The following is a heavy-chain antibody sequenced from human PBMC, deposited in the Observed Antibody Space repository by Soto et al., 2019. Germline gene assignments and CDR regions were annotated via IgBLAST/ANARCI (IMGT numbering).Heavy chain of an antibody. CDR2: INPNSGGT. Sequence: SSVKVSCKASGYTFTGYYMHWVRQAPGQGLEWMGWINPNSGGTNYAQKFQGWVTMTRDTSISTAYMELSRLRSDDTAVYYCARGPLSDWDWFDPWGQGTLVTVSS. J-gene: IGHJ5*02. CDR1: GYTFTGYY. D-gene: IGHD2-21*01. V-gene: IGHV1-2*04. CDR3: ARGPLSDWDWFDP.